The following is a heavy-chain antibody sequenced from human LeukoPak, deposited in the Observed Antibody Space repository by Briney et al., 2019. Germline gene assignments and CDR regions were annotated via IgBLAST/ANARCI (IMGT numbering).Heavy chain of an antibody. V-gene: IGHV4-34*01. CDR1: GGSFSGYY. J-gene: IGHJ6*03. Sequence: SETLSLTCAVYGGSFSGYYWSWICQPPGKGLEWIGEINHSGSTNYNPSLKSRVTISVDTSKNQFSLKLSSVTAADTAVYYCARGAAAAGTYYYYMDVWGKGTTVTVSS. D-gene: IGHD6-13*01. CDR3: ARGAAAAGTYYYYMDV. CDR2: INHSGST.